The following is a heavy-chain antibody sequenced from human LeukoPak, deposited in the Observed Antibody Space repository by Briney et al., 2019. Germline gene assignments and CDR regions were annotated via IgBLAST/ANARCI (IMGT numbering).Heavy chain of an antibody. CDR1: GFTLSSYY. CDR2: IYNGGST. J-gene: IGHJ4*02. CDR3: ARVYGSSYYFDY. D-gene: IGHD2-15*01. V-gene: IGHV3-66*01. Sequence: GGSLRLSCAASGFTLSSYYMSWVRQAPGRGLEWISVIYNGGSTHYADSVKGGFASSRDNSKNTLYLEMNSLRAEDTAIYYCARVYGSSYYFDYWSQGTLVTVSS.